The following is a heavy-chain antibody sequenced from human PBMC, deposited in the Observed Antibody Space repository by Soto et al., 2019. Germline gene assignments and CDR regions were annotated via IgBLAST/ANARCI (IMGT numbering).Heavy chain of an antibody. V-gene: IGHV1-2*02. Sequence: ASVKVSCKASGYTFTGYYMHWVRQAPGQGLEWMGWINPNSGGTNYAQKFQGRVTMTRDTSISTAYMELSRLRSDDTAVYYCARVYSAAGAFDIWGQGTMVTVPS. CDR3: ARVYSAAGAFDI. D-gene: IGHD6-25*01. CDR1: GYTFTGYY. CDR2: INPNSGGT. J-gene: IGHJ3*02.